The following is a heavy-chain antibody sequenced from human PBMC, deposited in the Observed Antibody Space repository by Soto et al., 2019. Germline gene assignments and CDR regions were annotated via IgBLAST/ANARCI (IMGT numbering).Heavy chain of an antibody. CDR1: GLSLSTSGVG. J-gene: IGHJ4*02. V-gene: IGHV2-5*02. CDR2: IYWDDDK. D-gene: IGHD3-10*01. Sequence: AGRTLVNPTQTLTLTCTFSGLSLSTSGVGVGWIRQPPGKALEWLALIYWDDDKRYSPSLNSRLTITKDTSKNQVVLTMTNVDPVDTATYYCSHKMARGKPFDYWGQGTLVTVSS. CDR3: SHKMARGKPFDY.